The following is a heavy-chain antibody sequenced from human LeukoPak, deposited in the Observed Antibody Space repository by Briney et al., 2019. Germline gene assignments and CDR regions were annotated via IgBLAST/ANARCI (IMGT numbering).Heavy chain of an antibody. CDR1: GYTFTGYH. V-gene: IGHV1-2*02. CDR3: ARDFYGSGTQRGY. J-gene: IGHJ4*02. CDR2: INPNSGGT. D-gene: IGHD3-10*01. Sequence: ASVKVSCKASGYTFTGYHMHWVRQAPGQGLEWMGWINPNSGGTNYAQKFQGRVTMTRDTSISTAYMELSRLRSDDTAVYYCARDFYGSGTQRGYWGQGTLVTVSS.